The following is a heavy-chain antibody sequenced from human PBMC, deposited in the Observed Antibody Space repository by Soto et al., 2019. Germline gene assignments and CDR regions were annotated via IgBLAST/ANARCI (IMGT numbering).Heavy chain of an antibody. V-gene: IGHV1-18*01. Sequence: QVHLVQSGGEVKKPGASVKVSCKTSGYSFTHYGIGWVRQAPGQGLEWMGWISPYNGNTYYAQKLQGRVTMTTDTSPSAFYMELRGLRSDDTAVYYCAGDQSFDRKYYYGIDVWGQGTTVTVSS. CDR1: GYSFTHYG. J-gene: IGHJ6*02. CDR3: AGDQSFDRKYYYGIDV. CDR2: ISPYNGNT.